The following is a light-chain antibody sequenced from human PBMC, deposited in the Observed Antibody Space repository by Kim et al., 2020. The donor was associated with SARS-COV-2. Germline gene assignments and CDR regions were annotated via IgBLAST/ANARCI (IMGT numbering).Light chain of an antibody. CDR3: HQYASSLFA. V-gene: IGKV3D-20*01. J-gene: IGKJ5*01. CDR2: GSS. Sequence: SPGERPPLSCGASPSVSGNYLASYQQKPGLTPKLLIYGSSTRATRIPDRLSGSGSGTVFTLPICRLEPGDFAVYYCHQYASSLFAFGQGTRLEIK. CDR1: PSVSGNY.